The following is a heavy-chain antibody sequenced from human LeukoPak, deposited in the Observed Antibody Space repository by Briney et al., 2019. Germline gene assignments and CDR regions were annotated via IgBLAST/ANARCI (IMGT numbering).Heavy chain of an antibody. D-gene: IGHD2-2*01. V-gene: IGHV4-59*01. CDR1: GGSISSYY. CDR2: IYYSGST. Sequence: SETLSLTCTVSGGSISSYYRSWIRQPPGKGLEWIGYIYYSGSTNYNPSLTRRVPISVDTSKNQFSLKLSYVTAADTAVYYCASAGWCSSTSCYPPNAFDIWGQGTMVTVSS. CDR3: ASAGWCSSTSCYPPNAFDI. J-gene: IGHJ3*02.